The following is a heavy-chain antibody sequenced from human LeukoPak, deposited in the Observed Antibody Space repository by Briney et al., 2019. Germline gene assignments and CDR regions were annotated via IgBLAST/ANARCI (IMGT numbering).Heavy chain of an antibody. J-gene: IGHJ4*02. CDR1: GYTFTSYG. CDR3: ARDSFVQLERPADY. V-gene: IGHV1-18*01. CDR2: ISAYNGNT. D-gene: IGHD1-1*01. Sequence: ASVKVSCKASGYTFTSYGISWVRQAPGQGLEWMGWISAYNGNTNYAQKLQGRVTMATDTSTSTAYMELRSLRSDDTAVYYCARDSFVQLERPADYWGQGTLVTVSS.